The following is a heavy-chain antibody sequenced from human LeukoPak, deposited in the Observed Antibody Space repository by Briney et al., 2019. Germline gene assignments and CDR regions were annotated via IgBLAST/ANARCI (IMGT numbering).Heavy chain of an antibody. D-gene: IGHD5-18*01. CDR3: AKGGFDTAMVTSWYFDV. Sequence: GGSLRRSCAASGFTFSSYAMSWVRQAPGKGLEWVSAISGSGGSTYYADSVKGRFTISRDNSKNTLYLQMNSLRGDDTAIYFCAKGGFDTAMVTSWYFDVWGRGTPVTVSS. CDR1: GFTFSSYA. J-gene: IGHJ2*01. CDR2: ISGSGGST. V-gene: IGHV3-23*01.